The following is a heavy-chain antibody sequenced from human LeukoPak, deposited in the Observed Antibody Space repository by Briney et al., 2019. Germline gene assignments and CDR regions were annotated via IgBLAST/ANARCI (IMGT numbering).Heavy chain of an antibody. J-gene: IGHJ6*02. CDR3: AKDRRRGIVVVPAAMDV. CDR2: IYSGGST. V-gene: IGHV3-66*01. D-gene: IGHD2-2*01. CDR1: GFTVSSNY. Sequence: PGGSLRLSCAASGFTVSSNYMSWVRQAPGKGLEWVSVIYSGGSTYYADSVKGRFTISRDNSKNTLYLQMNSLRAEDTAVYYCAKDRRRGIVVVPAAMDVWGQGTTVTVSS.